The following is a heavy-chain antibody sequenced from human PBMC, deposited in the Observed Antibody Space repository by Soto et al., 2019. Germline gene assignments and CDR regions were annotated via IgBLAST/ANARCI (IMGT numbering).Heavy chain of an antibody. Sequence: LRLSCAASGFTVSSNYMSWVRQAPGKGLEWVSVIYSGGSTYYADSVKGRFTISRDNSKNTLYLQMNSLRAEDTAVYYCARHPLAPSKYYFDYWGQGTLVTVSS. CDR1: GFTVSSNY. J-gene: IGHJ4*02. CDR3: ARHPLAPSKYYFDY. CDR2: IYSGGST. V-gene: IGHV3-66*04.